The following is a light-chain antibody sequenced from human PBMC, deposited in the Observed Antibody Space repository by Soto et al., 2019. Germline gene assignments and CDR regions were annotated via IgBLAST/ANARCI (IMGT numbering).Light chain of an antibody. Sequence: DIVLTQSPGTMCLSPGERATLSCRASQSISSINLSCYHQRPGQAPRLLIYGGSSRAAGVPDRFSGSGSGTDFTLTISRLESEDLAVYYCQQYVSSSLTFGGGTKVEIK. CDR3: QQYVSSSLT. J-gene: IGKJ4*01. V-gene: IGKV3-20*01. CDR2: GGS. CDR1: QSISSIN.